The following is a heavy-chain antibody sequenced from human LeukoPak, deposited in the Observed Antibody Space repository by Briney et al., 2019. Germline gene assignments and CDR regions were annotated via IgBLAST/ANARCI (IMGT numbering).Heavy chain of an antibody. D-gene: IGHD3-22*01. CDR1: GGTFSSYA. CDR3: VRVPSWGLSGYSYYFDC. Sequence: ASVKVSCKASGGTFSSYAISWVRQAPGQGFEWMGWINPNSGGTNYAQKFQGWVTMTRDTSISTAYMELSRLRFDDTAVYYCVRVPSWGLSGYSYYFDCWGQGTLVTVSS. J-gene: IGHJ4*02. V-gene: IGHV1-2*04. CDR2: INPNSGGT.